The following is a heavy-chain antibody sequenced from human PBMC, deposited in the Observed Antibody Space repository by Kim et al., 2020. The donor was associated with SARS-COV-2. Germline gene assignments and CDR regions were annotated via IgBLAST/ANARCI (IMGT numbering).Heavy chain of an antibody. CDR1: GFTFSDHY. CDR3: ARGSSRYYSAYYHGLDV. V-gene: IGHV3-72*01. J-gene: IGHJ6*02. CDR2: IRDKAKSYTT. D-gene: IGHD3-10*01. Sequence: GGSLRLSCAASGFTFSDHYMDWVRQAPGKGLEWVVRIRDKAKSYTTEYAASVKGRFIVSRDDSKNSLYLQMNSLNTEDMAVYYCARGSSRYYSAYYHGLDVWGPGTTVTVSS.